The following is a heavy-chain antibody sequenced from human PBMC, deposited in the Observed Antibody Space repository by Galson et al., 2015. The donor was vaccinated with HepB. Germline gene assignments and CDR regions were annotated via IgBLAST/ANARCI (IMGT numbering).Heavy chain of an antibody. Sequence: SLRLSCAASGFTFSSYGMHWVRQAPGKGLEWVAVISYDGSNKYYADSVKGRFTISRDNSKNTLYLQMNSLRAEDTAVYYCASQTYYYDSFTYYFDYWGQGTLATVSS. CDR3: ASQTYYYDSFTYYFDY. V-gene: IGHV3-30*03. J-gene: IGHJ4*02. CDR1: GFTFSSYG. D-gene: IGHD3-22*01. CDR2: ISYDGSNK.